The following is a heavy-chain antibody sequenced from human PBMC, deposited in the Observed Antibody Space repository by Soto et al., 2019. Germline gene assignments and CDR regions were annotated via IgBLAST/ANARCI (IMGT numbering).Heavy chain of an antibody. J-gene: IGHJ6*02. V-gene: IGHV3-23*01. CDR2: ISGSGGST. CDR1: GFTFSSYA. Sequence: GGSLRLSCAASGFTFSSYAMSWVRQAPGKGLEWVSAISGSGGSTYYADSVKGRFTISRDNSKNTLYLQMNSLRAEDTAVYYCAKDLEELRYFDWLLSPLMDVWGQGTTVTVSS. D-gene: IGHD3-9*01. CDR3: AKDLEELRYFDWLLSPLMDV.